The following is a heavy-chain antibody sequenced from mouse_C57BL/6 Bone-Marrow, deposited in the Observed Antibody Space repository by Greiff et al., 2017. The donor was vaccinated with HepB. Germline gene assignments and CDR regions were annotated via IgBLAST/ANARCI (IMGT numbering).Heavy chain of an antibody. CDR1: GFTFSSYT. D-gene: IGHD1-2*01. Sequence: EVKLVESGGGLVKPGGSLKLSCAASGFTFSSYTMHWVRQTPEKRLEWVATISGGGGNTYYPDSVKGRSTISRDNAKNTLYLQMSSLRSEDTAVYYCARRECYDGWGYFDYWGQGTTLTVSS. J-gene: IGHJ2*01. CDR3: ARRECYDGWGYFDY. V-gene: IGHV5-9*04. CDR2: ISGGGGNT.